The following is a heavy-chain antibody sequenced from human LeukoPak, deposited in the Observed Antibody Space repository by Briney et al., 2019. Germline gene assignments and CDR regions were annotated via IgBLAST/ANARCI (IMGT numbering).Heavy chain of an antibody. CDR3: AKDTILAMVIFDY. CDR1: GFTFSSYA. V-gene: IGHV3-23*01. CDR2: ISGSGGST. J-gene: IGHJ4*02. D-gene: IGHD5-18*01. Sequence: QTGGSLRLSCAASGFTFSSYAMSWVRQAPGKGLEWVSAISGSGGSTYYADSVKGRFTISRDNSKNTLYLQMNSLGAEDTAVYYCAKDTILAMVIFDYWGQGTLVTVSS.